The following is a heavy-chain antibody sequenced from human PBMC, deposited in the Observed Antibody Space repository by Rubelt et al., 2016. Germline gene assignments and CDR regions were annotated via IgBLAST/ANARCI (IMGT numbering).Heavy chain of an antibody. D-gene: IGHD2-2*01. CDR2: INHSGST. CDR1: GGSFSGYY. CDR3: ATQGRVPAAIWRFDY. J-gene: IGHJ4*02. Sequence: QVQLQQWGAGLLKPSETLSLTCAVYGGSFSGYYWSWIRQPPGKGLAWIGEINHSGSTNYNPSLKSRVTISVDPAKNQFSLKLSSVTAADTAVYYCATQGRVPAAIWRFDYWGQGTLVTVSS. V-gene: IGHV4-34*01.